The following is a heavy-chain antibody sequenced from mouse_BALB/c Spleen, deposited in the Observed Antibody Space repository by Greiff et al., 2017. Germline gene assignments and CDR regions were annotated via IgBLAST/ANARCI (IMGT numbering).Heavy chain of an antibody. CDR2: IWGDGST. CDR3: ARCGIPYDMDY. CDR1: GFSFTGYG. J-gene: IGHJ4*01. D-gene: IGHD1-1*01. V-gene: IGHV2-6-7*01. Sequence: VKLMESGAGLVAPSQSLTISCTASGFSFTGYGVNWVRQPPGKGLEWLGMIWGDGSTDYNSAIKSRLTISKDNSKNHVVLKMNSLQTDDTARYYCARCGIPYDMDYWGQGTSVTVSS.